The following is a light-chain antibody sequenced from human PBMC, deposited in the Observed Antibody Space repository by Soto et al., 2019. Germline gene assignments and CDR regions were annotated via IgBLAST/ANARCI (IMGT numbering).Light chain of an antibody. CDR1: QSVSNK. V-gene: IGKV3-15*01. CDR3: QHYDNCPPAT. CDR2: HAS. Sequence: EIVMTQSPATLSVSPGERATLSCRASQSVSNKLAWYQQKPAQAPKLLIYHASIRATGLPARLSGSGSGTEFTLTISSLQSEDFAIYYCQHYDNCPPATFGQGTKVEIK. J-gene: IGKJ1*01.